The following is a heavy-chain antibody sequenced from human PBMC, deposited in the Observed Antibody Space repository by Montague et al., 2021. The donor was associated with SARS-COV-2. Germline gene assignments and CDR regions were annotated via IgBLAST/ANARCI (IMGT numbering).Heavy chain of an antibody. V-gene: IGHV2-70*01. D-gene: IGHD6-13*01. CDR2: XGWXSYK. CDR3: ARIPNDSWYVSYFDY. Sequence: PALVTPTQTFTLTCTLSGLPLSTSGLCVGWIRQPPGKALEWLALXGWXSYKYYSPSLKTRLSISKDTSKNPVVLTMANMEPVDTATYYCARIPNDSWYVSYFDYWGQGILVTVSS. J-gene: IGHJ4*02. CDR1: GLPLSTSGLC.